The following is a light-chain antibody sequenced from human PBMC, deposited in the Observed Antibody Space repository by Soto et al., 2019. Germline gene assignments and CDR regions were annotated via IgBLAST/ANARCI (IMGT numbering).Light chain of an antibody. J-gene: IGKJ4*01. CDR1: QSVSSW. Sequence: DIQMTQSPSTLSASVGGRVTITCRASQSVSSWLAWYQQKPGKAPKLLIHKASSLESGVPSRFSGSGSGTEFTLTISSLQPDDFATYYCQQYNSYPLTFGGGTKVEIK. V-gene: IGKV1-5*03. CDR2: KAS. CDR3: QQYNSYPLT.